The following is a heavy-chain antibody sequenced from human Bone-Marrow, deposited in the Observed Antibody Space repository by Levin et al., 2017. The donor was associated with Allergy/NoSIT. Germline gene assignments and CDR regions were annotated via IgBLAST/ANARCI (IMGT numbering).Heavy chain of an antibody. CDR2: ISAYNGNT. CDR3: ARARGYSYGGKQNFFDY. Sequence: ASVKVSCKASGYTFTSYGISWVRQAPGQGLEWMGWISAYNGNTNYAQKLQGRVTMTTDTSTSTAYMELRSLRSDDTAVYYCARARGYSYGGKQNFFDYWGQGTLVTVSS. V-gene: IGHV1-18*01. D-gene: IGHD5-18*01. J-gene: IGHJ4*02. CDR1: GYTFTSYG.